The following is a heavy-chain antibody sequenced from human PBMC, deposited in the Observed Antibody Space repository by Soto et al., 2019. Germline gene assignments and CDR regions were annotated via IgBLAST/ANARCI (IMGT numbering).Heavy chain of an antibody. Sequence: PGGSLRLSCAASGFTFSSYAMSWVRQAPGKGLEWVSAISGSGGSTYYADSVKGRFTISRDNSKNTLYLQMNSLRAEDTAVYYCAKVRRGAVRGILRSGMDVWGQGTTVTVSS. CDR3: AKVRRGAVRGILRSGMDV. CDR2: ISGSGGST. V-gene: IGHV3-23*01. J-gene: IGHJ6*02. D-gene: IGHD3-10*01. CDR1: GFTFSSYA.